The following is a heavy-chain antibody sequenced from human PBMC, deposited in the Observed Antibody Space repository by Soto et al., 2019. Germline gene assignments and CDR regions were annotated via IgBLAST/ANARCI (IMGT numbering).Heavy chain of an antibody. CDR1: GYSFADYH. CDR2: INPKSGGT. Sequence: ASVKVSCKAPGYSFADYHIHWVRQAPGQGLEWLGRINPKSGGTSTAQKFQGWVTMTTDTSISTASMELTRLTSDDTAIYYCARGDSTDCSNGVCSFFYNHDMDVWGQGTTGTVSS. D-gene: IGHD2-8*01. CDR3: ARGDSTDCSNGVCSFFYNHDMDV. V-gene: IGHV1-2*04. J-gene: IGHJ6*02.